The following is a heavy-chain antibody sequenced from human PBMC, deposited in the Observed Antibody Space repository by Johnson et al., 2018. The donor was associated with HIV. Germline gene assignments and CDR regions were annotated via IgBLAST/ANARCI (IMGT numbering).Heavy chain of an antibody. CDR1: QFTFSTYG. V-gene: IGHV3-33*08. CDR3: ARPHPVGGGSWWYLGAFDI. D-gene: IGHD2-15*01. CDR2: MWYDGSNK. Sequence: VQLVESGGGLAKPAWSPRLSCAASQFTFSTYGMHWVRQAPGKGLEWVAVMWYDGSNKYYADSVKGRFTISRDNSKNTLYLQMNSLRAEDTAVYYCARPHPVGGGSWWYLGAFDIWGQGTMVTVSS. J-gene: IGHJ3*02.